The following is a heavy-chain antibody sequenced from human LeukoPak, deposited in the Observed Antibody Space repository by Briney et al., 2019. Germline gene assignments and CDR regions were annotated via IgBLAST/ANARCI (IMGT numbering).Heavy chain of an antibody. CDR3: ARSCSGGSCYTRAFDI. Sequence: SETLSLTCTVSGGSISSYYWRWIRQPPGKGLEWIGDIYYSGRTNYNRSLKRRVTISVDTSKNQFSLNLGSVTAADTAVYYCARSCSGGSCYTRAFDIWGQGTMVTVSS. V-gene: IGHV4-59*08. J-gene: IGHJ3*02. D-gene: IGHD2-15*01. CDR1: GGSISSYY. CDR2: IYYSGRT.